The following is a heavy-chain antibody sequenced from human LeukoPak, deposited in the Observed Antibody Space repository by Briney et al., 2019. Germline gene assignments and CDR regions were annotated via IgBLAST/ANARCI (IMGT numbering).Heavy chain of an antibody. V-gene: IGHV1-8*02. D-gene: IGHD5-12*01. CDR1: GYTFTSYD. Sequence: GASVKVSCKASGYTFTSYDINWVRQATGQGLEWMGWMNPNSGNTGYAQKFQGRVTMTRDTSTSTVYMELSSLRSEDTAVYYCARDRGYSGVFDYWGQGTLVTVSS. J-gene: IGHJ4*02. CDR3: ARDRGYSGVFDY. CDR2: MNPNSGNT.